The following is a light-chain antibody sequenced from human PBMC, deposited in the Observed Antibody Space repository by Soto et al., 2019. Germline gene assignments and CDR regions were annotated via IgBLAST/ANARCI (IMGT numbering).Light chain of an antibody. CDR2: GAS. Sequence: EIVLTQTPGTLSLSPGERATLSCRSSQSFGSRYLAWYQQKPGQAPRLLIYGASSRATGIPDRFSGRGSGTDFTLTISRLEPEDFAVYYCQQYGDSPQTFGQGTKVDIK. CDR1: QSFGSRY. V-gene: IGKV3-20*01. CDR3: QQYGDSPQT. J-gene: IGKJ1*01.